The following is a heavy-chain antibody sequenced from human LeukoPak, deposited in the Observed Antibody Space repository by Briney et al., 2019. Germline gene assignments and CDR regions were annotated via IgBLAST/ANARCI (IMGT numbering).Heavy chain of an antibody. CDR1: GVTFSSYA. Sequence: SVKVSCKASGVTFSSYAISWVRQAPGQGLEWMGRIIPIFGTANYAQKFQGRVTITTDESTSTAYMELSSLRSEASAAYYCARSRKNWGFDHDAFDIWGQGTMVTVSS. D-gene: IGHD7-27*01. J-gene: IGHJ3*02. CDR3: ARSRKNWGFDHDAFDI. V-gene: IGHV1-69*05. CDR2: IIPIFGTA.